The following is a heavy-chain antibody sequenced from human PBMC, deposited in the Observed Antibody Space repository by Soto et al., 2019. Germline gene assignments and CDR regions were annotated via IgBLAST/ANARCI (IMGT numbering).Heavy chain of an antibody. D-gene: IGHD1-26*01. Sequence: PSETLSLTCTVSGGSISSSSYYWGWIRQPPGKGLEWIGSIYYSGSTYYNPSLKSRVTISVDTSKNQFSLKLSSVTAADTAVYYCARPRIEWELTNFDYWGQGTLVTVSS. CDR2: IYYSGST. V-gene: IGHV4-39*01. CDR3: ARPRIEWELTNFDY. J-gene: IGHJ4*02. CDR1: GGSISSSSYY.